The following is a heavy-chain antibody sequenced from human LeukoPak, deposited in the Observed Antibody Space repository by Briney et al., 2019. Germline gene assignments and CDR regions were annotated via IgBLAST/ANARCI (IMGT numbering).Heavy chain of an antibody. CDR3: AKDLGGSGYYGMDV. Sequence: GGSLRLSCAASGFTFSSYGMHWVRQAPGKGLEWVAVISYDGSNKYYADSVKGRFTISRDNSKNTLYLQMNSLRAEDTAVYYCAKDLGGSGYYGMDVWGQGTTVTVSS. D-gene: IGHD3-10*01. CDR2: ISYDGSNK. J-gene: IGHJ6*02. CDR1: GFTFSSYG. V-gene: IGHV3-30*18.